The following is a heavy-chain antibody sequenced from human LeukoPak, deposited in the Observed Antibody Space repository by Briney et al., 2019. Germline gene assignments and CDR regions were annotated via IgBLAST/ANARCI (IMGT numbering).Heavy chain of an antibody. CDR1: GFTFSIYG. V-gene: IGHV3-21*01. CDR2: ISSDSTNI. D-gene: IGHD2-15*01. Sequence: PGGSLRLSCAASGFTFSIYGMNWVRQAPGEGLEWVASISSDSTNIYCTDSVKGRFTISRDNAKNSLYLQMNSLILEDTAVYYCARDGSGSGDYWGQGTLVTVSS. CDR3: ARDGSGSGDY. J-gene: IGHJ4*02.